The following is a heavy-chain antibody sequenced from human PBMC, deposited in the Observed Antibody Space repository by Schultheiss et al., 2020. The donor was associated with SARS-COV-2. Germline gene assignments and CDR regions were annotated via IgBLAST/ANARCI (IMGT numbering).Heavy chain of an antibody. J-gene: IGHJ4*02. D-gene: IGHD5-24*01. CDR1: GFTFSSYN. Sequence: GGSLRLSCAASGFTFSSYNMHWVRQAPGKGLQWVASINQDGSGKFHVDSGKGRFSISRDNARNSLYLQVNSLRVEDTAVYYCVKEGEEMGTSWGQGTLVTVSS. CDR3: VKEGEEMGTS. CDR2: INQDGSGK. V-gene: IGHV3-7*03.